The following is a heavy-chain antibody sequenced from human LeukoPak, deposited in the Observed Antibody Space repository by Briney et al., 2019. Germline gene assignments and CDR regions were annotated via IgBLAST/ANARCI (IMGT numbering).Heavy chain of an antibody. V-gene: IGHV3-21*01. D-gene: IGHD6-25*01. CDR2: ISVTSTYI. CDR1: GFTFSNYD. J-gene: IGHJ4*02. CDR3: ARDSGGGDFDY. Sequence: PGGSLRLSCAASGFTFSNYDMNWVRQAPGKGLEWVSSISVTSTYIHYADSVRGRFTVSRDNARNSLSLQMNSLTVADTAVYYCARDSGGGDFDYWGQGTLVTVSS.